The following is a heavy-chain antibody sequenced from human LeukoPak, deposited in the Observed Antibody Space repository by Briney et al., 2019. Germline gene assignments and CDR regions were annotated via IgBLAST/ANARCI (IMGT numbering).Heavy chain of an antibody. D-gene: IGHD3-10*01. CDR1: GFTFSSYE. Sequence: PGGSLRLSCAASGFTFSSYEMNWVRQAPGKGLEWVSYISSSGSTIYYADSVKGRFTISRDNAKNSLYLQMNSLRAEDTAVYYCARVPIGGVVRGPSYMDVWGKGATVTISS. V-gene: IGHV3-48*03. CDR3: ARVPIGGVVRGPSYMDV. CDR2: ISSSGSTI. J-gene: IGHJ6*03.